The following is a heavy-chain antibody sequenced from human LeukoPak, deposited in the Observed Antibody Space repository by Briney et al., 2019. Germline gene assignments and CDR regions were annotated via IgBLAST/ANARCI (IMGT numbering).Heavy chain of an antibody. Sequence: SETLSLTCTASGGSISSSSYYWGWIRQPPGKGLEWIGSIYYSGSTYYNPSLKSRVTISVDTSKNQFSLKLSSVTAADTAVYYCARRAIVGATTSDYWGQGTLVTVSS. D-gene: IGHD1-26*01. J-gene: IGHJ4*02. CDR1: GGSISSSSYY. CDR3: ARRAIVGATTSDY. CDR2: IYYSGST. V-gene: IGHV4-39*01.